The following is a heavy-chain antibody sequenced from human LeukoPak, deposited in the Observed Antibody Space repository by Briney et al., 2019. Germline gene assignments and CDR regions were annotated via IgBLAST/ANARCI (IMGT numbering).Heavy chain of an antibody. D-gene: IGHD3-22*01. CDR1: GFTFTSYG. CDR3: ARDVYYYDSSGYSDY. CDR2: ISAYNGNT. J-gene: IGHJ4*02. Sequence: ASVKVSCKAAGFTFTSYGISWVRQAPGQGLEWMGWISAYNGNTNYAQKFQGRVTITADKSTSTAYMELSSLRSEDMAVYYCARDVYYYDSSGYSDYWGQGTLVTVSS. V-gene: IGHV1-18*03.